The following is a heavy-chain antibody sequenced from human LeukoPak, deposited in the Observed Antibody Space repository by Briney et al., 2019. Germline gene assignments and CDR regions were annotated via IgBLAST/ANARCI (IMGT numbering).Heavy chain of an antibody. CDR3: ARGRQQLVHY. V-gene: IGHV4-38-2*02. Sequence: SETLSLTCTVSGYSTSSGYYWGWIRQPPGKGLEWIGSIYHSGSTYYNPSLKSRVTISVDTSKNQFSLKLSSVTAADTAVYYCARGRQQLVHYWGQGTLVTVSS. CDR2: IYHSGST. CDR1: GYSTSSGYY. D-gene: IGHD6-13*01. J-gene: IGHJ4*02.